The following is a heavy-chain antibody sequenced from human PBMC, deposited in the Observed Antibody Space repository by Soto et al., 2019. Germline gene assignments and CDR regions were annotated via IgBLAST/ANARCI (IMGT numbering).Heavy chain of an antibody. CDR3: AGNIVVVPAAPPYGMDV. Sequence: GGSLRLSCAASGFTFSSYGMHWVRQAPGKGLEWVAVISYDGSNKYYADSVKGRFTISRDNSKNPLYLQMNSLRAEDTAVYYCAGNIVVVPAAPPYGMDVWGQGTTVTSP. J-gene: IGHJ6*02. CDR2: ISYDGSNK. CDR1: GFTFSSYG. D-gene: IGHD2-2*01. V-gene: IGHV3-30*03.